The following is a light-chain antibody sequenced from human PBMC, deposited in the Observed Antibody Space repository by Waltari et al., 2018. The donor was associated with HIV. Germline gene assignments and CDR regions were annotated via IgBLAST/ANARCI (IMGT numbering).Light chain of an antibody. V-gene: IGKV1-5*03. Sequence: DIQMAQSPSTLSASLGDRVTITCRASQSVTKYLAWYQQKPGKAPSRLIYRASTLETGVPSRFSGSGSGTEFTLIISSLQPDDFATYYCQQYNSYPWTFGQGTRVEIK. CDR2: RAS. J-gene: IGKJ1*01. CDR1: QSVTKY. CDR3: QQYNSYPWT.